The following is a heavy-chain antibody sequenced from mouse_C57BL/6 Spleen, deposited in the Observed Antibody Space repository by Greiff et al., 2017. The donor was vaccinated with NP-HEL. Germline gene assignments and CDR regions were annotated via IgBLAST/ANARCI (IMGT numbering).Heavy chain of an antibody. CDR2: IYPGAGDT. V-gene: IGHV1-80*01. CDR3: ARGHYFDY. J-gene: IGHJ2*01. CDR1: GYAFSSYW. Sequence: VQLQQSGAELVKPGASVKISCKASGYAFSSYWMNWVTQRPGKGLAWIGQIYPGAGDTNYNGKFKGKATLTADKSSSTAYMQLSSLTSEDSAVYFCARGHYFDYWGQGTTLTVSS.